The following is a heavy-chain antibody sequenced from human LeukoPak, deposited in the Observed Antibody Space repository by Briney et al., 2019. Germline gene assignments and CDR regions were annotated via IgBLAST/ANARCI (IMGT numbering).Heavy chain of an antibody. CDR3: ARDREIVVVIDQSYAFDI. CDR2: ISAYNGNT. Sequence: ASVKVSCKASGYTFTSYGISWVRQAPGQGLEWMGWISAYNGNTNYAQKLQGRVTMTTDTSTSTAYMELGSLRSDDTAVYYCARDREIVVVIDQSYAFDIWGQGTMVTVSS. CDR1: GYTFTSYG. J-gene: IGHJ3*02. V-gene: IGHV1-18*01. D-gene: IGHD3-22*01.